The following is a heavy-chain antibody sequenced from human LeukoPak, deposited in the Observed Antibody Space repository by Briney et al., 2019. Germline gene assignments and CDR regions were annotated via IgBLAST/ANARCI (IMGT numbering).Heavy chain of an antibody. CDR2: ISGSGGST. V-gene: IGHV3-23*01. CDR3: AKDPELFPLYDSSGRGFDY. D-gene: IGHD3-22*01. CDR1: GFTFSSYW. Sequence: GSLRLSCAASGFTFSSYWMHWVRQAPGKGLVWVSAISGSGGSTYYADSVKGRFTISRDNSKNTLYLQMNSLRAEDTAVYYCAKDPELFPLYDSSGRGFDYWGQGTLVTVSS. J-gene: IGHJ4*02.